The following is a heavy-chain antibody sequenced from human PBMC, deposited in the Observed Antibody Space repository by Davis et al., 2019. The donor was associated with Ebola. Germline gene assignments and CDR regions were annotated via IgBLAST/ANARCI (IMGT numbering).Heavy chain of an antibody. V-gene: IGHV3-7*01. J-gene: IGHJ4*02. D-gene: IGHD6-13*01. Sequence: GESLKISCAASGFTFDDYAMHWVRQAPGKGLEWVANIKQDGSEKYYVDSVKGRFTISRDNAKNSLYLQMNSLRAEDTAVYYCARVRSSSWYETPFDYWGQGTLVTVSS. CDR1: GFTFDDYA. CDR3: ARVRSSSWYETPFDY. CDR2: IKQDGSEK.